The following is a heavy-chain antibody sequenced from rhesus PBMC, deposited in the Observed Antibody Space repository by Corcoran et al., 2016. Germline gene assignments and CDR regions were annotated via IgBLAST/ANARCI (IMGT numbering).Heavy chain of an antibody. CDR3: AKVGDWGDYYVDY. J-gene: IGHJ4*01. CDR1: GFTFSSYG. D-gene: IGHD3-34*01. Sequence: EVQLVESGGGLVQPGGSLRLSCAASGFTFSSYGMSWVRQAPGKGLEWVSYISNGGGSTYYADSVKGRFTNSRDNSKNTLSLQMNSLRAEDTAVYYCAKVGDWGDYYVDYWGQGVLVTVSS. V-gene: IGHV3S5*01. CDR2: ISNGGGST.